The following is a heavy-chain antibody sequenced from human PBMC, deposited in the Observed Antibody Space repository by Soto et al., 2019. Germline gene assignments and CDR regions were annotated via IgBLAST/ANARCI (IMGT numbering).Heavy chain of an antibody. CDR2: IRSKADSYAT. V-gene: IGHV3-73*01. J-gene: IGHJ5*02. Sequence: GGSLRLSCAASGFTLSGSRIHWVRQASGKGLEWVGRIRSKADSYATAYAASVKGRFTISRDDSKNTACLQMNSLKTEDTAVYYCTSQYCGGDCSRVDPWGQGTLVTVSS. D-gene: IGHD2-21*02. CDR3: TSQYCGGDCSRVDP. CDR1: GFTLSGSR.